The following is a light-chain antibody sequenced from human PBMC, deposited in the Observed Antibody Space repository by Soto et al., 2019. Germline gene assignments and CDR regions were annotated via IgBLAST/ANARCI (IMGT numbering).Light chain of an antibody. CDR3: LQRNKWPPWT. J-gene: IGKJ1*01. CDR2: EAS. V-gene: IGKV3-11*01. CDR1: QNVGTF. Sequence: VFTQSPATLSLSQGERVTLSCRASQNVGTFLAWYQLKPGQAPRLVIYEASNRAAGVPDRFSGSGSGTDLALTISGLDPEYFAPYYCLQRNKWPPWTFGQGTNVDIK.